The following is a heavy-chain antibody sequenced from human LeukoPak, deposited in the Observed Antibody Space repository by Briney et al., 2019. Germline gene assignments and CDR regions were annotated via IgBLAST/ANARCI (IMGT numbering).Heavy chain of an antibody. CDR3: ARLSGSSYRSGAFDI. CDR2: IYYSGST. V-gene: IGHV4-39*01. D-gene: IGHD1-26*01. CDR1: GGSISSSSYY. Sequence: PSETLSLTCTVSGGSISSSSYYWGWIRQPPGKGLEWIATIYYSGSTYHNPSLKSRVTISADTFKNQFSLKLNSVTAADTALYYCARLSGSSYRSGAFDIWGQGTMAIVSS. J-gene: IGHJ3*02.